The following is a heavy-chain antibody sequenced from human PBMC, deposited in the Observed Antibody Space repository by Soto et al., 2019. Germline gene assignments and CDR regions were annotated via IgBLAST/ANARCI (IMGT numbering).Heavy chain of an antibody. CDR3: ARESRGYCSGGSCYSSYYYYYCMDV. D-gene: IGHD2-15*01. J-gene: IGHJ6*03. CDR1: GGTFSSYT. V-gene: IGHV1-69*08. Sequence: QVQLVQSGAEVKKPGSSVKVSCKASGGTFSSYTISWVRQAPGQGLEWMGRIIPILGIANYAQKFQGRVTITADKSTSTAYMELSSLRSEDTAVYYCARESRGYCSGGSCYSSYYYYYCMDVWGKGTTVTVSS. CDR2: IIPILGIA.